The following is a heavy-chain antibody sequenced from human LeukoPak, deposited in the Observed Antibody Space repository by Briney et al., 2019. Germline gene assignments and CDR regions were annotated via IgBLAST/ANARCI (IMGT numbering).Heavy chain of an antibody. CDR2: IYYSGST. CDR1: GGSISSSSHY. Sequence: SETLSLTCTVSGGSISSSSHYWGWIRQPPGKGLEWIGSIYYSGSTYYKPSLKSRVTISVDTSKNQFSLKLSSVTAADTAVYYCLKYQLGDWFDPWGQGTLVTVSS. J-gene: IGHJ5*02. CDR3: LKYQLGDWFDP. D-gene: IGHD2-2*01. V-gene: IGHV4-39*01.